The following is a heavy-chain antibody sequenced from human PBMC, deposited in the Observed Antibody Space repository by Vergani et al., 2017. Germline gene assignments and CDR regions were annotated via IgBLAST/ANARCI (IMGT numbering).Heavy chain of an antibody. Sequence: EVDLVESGGGLAQPGGSLRLSCEASGITFWKFGMHWVRQGPGKGLEWVSGISWNSGAVDYADSVRGRFTISRDNAKNSLFLEMNSLRFEDTAGYFCTKGSFYYHDSAGHGYYRYTGFDLWGQGTLVTVSS. CDR2: ISWNSGAV. V-gene: IGHV3-9*01. CDR3: TKGSFYYHDSAGHGYYRYTGFDL. J-gene: IGHJ3*01. D-gene: IGHD1-26*01. CDR1: GITFWKFG.